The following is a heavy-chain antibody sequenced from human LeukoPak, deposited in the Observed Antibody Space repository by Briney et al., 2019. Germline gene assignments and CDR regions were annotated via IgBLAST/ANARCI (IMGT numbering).Heavy chain of an antibody. D-gene: IGHD2-15*01. Sequence: PSQTLSLTCTVSGGSISSGGYYWSWIRQHPGKGLEWIGYIYYSGSTYYNPSLKSRVTISVDTSKNQFSLKLSSVTAADTAVYYCARDGAFDCSGGSCVDVWGQGTTVTVSS. CDR3: ARDGAFDCSGGSCVDV. V-gene: IGHV4-31*03. J-gene: IGHJ6*02. CDR2: IYYSGST. CDR1: GGSISSGGYY.